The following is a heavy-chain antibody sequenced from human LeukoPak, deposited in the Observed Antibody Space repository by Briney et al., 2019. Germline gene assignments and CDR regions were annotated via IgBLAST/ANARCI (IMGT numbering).Heavy chain of an antibody. D-gene: IGHD1-7*01. CDR2: ISWNSGSI. CDR3: AKDTDRNSGGGAFDI. Sequence: GGSLRLSCAASGFTFDDYAMHWVRQAPGKGLEWVSGISWNSGSIGYADSVKGRFTISRDNAKNSLYLQMNSLRAEDTALYYCAKDTDRNSGGGAFDIWGQGTMVTVSS. J-gene: IGHJ3*02. CDR1: GFTFDDYA. V-gene: IGHV3-9*01.